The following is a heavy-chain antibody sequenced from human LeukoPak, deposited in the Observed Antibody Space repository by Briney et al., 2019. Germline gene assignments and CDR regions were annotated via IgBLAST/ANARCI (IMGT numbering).Heavy chain of an antibody. D-gene: IGHD5-18*01. V-gene: IGHV3-23*01. CDR3: AKDYWDTAMVDDAFDI. CDR1: GFTFSSYA. Sequence: GGSLRFSCAASGFTFSSYAMSWVRQAPGKGLEWVSAISGSGGSTYYADSVKGRFTISRDNSKNTLYLQMNSLRAEDTAVYYCAKDYWDTAMVDDAFDIWGQGTMVTVSS. CDR2: ISGSGGST. J-gene: IGHJ3*02.